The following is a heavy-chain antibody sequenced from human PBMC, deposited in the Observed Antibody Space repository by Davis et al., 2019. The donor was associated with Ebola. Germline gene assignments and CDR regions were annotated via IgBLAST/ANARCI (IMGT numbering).Heavy chain of an antibody. D-gene: IGHD5-24*01. J-gene: IGHJ2*01. V-gene: IGHV3-48*02. CDR1: GFTFSRHS. CDR3: AKDAEDGSGNWFFDF. Sequence: GGSLRLSCGASGFTFSRHSMNWVRQAPGKGLEWIAFISSGGPDPYYADSVRGRFTISRDNAKNLLYIQLNSLRDEDTALYYCAKDAEDGSGNWFFDFRGRGALVTVSS. CDR2: ISSGGPDP.